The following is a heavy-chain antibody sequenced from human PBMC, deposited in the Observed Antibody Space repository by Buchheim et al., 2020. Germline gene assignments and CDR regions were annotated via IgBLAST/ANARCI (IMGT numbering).Heavy chain of an antibody. J-gene: IGHJ5*01. CDR3: ARDPSSSATFDS. CDR2: IYHTGST. D-gene: IGHD2-2*01. V-gene: IGHV4-4*02. Sequence: QVQLQESGPGLVKPSGTLSLTCAVSGGSITSSHWWTWVRQPPGKGLEWIGEIYHTGSTNYRPSLASRVTILVDRAKDELCLTLRSVTAADTGFYYCARDPSSSATFDSWGQGTL. CDR1: GGSITSSHW.